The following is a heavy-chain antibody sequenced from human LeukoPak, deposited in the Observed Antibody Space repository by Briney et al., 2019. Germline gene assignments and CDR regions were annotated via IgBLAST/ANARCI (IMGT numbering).Heavy chain of an antibody. J-gene: IGHJ4*02. Sequence: SETLSLTCSVPGGSISSGGYYWSWIRQHPGKDLEWIGYIYYSGSAYYNPSLKSRVTISVDTSKNQFSLKLSSVTAADTAVYYCARVGVSGYYEIDYWGQGTLVTVSS. CDR3: ARVGVSGYYEIDY. CDR2: IYYSGSA. V-gene: IGHV4-31*03. D-gene: IGHD3-22*01. CDR1: GGSISSGGYY.